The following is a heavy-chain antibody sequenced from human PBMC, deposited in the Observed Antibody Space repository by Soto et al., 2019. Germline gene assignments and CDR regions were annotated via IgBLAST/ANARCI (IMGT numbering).Heavy chain of an antibody. CDR3: ARGREYSYDY. CDR1: GYTFTSYE. J-gene: IGHJ4*02. CDR2: MNTNSGNT. Sequence: QVQLVQSGAEVKKPRASVKVSCKASGYTFTSYEIIWVRQATGQGLEWMGWMNTNSGNTGYAQKFQGRVTMTRHTSISTAYMELSSLRSEDTAVYYCARGREYSYDYWGQGTLVTVSS. D-gene: IGHD5-18*01. V-gene: IGHV1-8*01.